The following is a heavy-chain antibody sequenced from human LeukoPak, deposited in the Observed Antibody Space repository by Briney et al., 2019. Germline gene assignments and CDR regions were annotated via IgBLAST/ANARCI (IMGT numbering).Heavy chain of an antibody. CDR2: INHSGST. J-gene: IGHJ4*02. V-gene: IGHV4-34*01. D-gene: IGHD3-16*01. CDR1: GGSFSGYY. CDR3: AFGTY. Sequence: PAETLSLTCAVYGGSFSGYYWSWIRQPPGKGLEWIGEINHSGSTNYNPSLKSRVTISVDTSKNQFSLKLSSVTAADTAVYYCAFGTYWGQGTMVTVSS.